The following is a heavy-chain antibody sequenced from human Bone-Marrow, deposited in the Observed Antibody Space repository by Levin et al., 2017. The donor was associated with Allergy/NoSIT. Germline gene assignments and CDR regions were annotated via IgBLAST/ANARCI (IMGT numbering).Heavy chain of an antibody. CDR1: GFTFSSYA. CDR3: ARGNVLDTSNFDY. V-gene: IGHV3-30-3*01. J-gene: IGHJ4*02. CDR2: ISYDGSNK. D-gene: IGHD1-1*01. Sequence: GGSLRLSCAASGFTFSSYAMHWVRQAPGKGLEWVAVISYDGSNKYYADSVKGRFTISRDNSKNTLYLQMNSLRAEDTAVYYCARGNVLDTSNFDYWGQGTLVTVSS.